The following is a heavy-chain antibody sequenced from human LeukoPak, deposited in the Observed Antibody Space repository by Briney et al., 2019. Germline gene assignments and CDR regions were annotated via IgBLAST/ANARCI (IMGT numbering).Heavy chain of an antibody. CDR3: ARAVAAGYYYMDV. Sequence: APVKVSCKASGYTFTGYYMHWVRQAPGQGLEWMGRINPNSGGTNYAQKFQGRVTMTRDTSISTAYMELSRLRSDDTAVYYCARAVAAGYYYMDVWGKGTTVTVSS. V-gene: IGHV1-2*06. J-gene: IGHJ6*03. CDR1: GYTFTGYY. D-gene: IGHD6-13*01. CDR2: INPNSGGT.